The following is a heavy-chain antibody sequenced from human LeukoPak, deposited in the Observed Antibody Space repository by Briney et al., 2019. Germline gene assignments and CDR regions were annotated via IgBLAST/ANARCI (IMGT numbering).Heavy chain of an antibody. J-gene: IGHJ4*02. Sequence: GGSLRLSCAASGFTFSSYGMHWVRQAPGKGLEWVAVISYDGSNKYYADSVKGRFTISRDNSKNTLYLQMNSLRAEDTAVYYCAKSGQLDFDYWGQGTLVTVSS. CDR1: GFTFSSYG. CDR3: AKSGQLDFDY. V-gene: IGHV3-30*18. CDR2: ISYDGSNK. D-gene: IGHD6-6*01.